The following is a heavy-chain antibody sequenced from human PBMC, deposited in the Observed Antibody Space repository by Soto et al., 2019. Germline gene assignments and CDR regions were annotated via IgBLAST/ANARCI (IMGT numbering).Heavy chain of an antibody. J-gene: IGHJ4*02. CDR2: ISWNSGTI. CDR1: GFTFDGYP. V-gene: IGHV3-9*01. Sequence: SLRLSCAASGFTFDGYPMHWVRQAPGKGLEWVSGISWNSGTIGYADSVKGRFTISRDNAKNSLYLQMSGLRVEDTAFYYCAKARGSYKEDYFDSWGQGTLVTVSS. CDR3: AKARGSYKEDYFDS. D-gene: IGHD1-26*01.